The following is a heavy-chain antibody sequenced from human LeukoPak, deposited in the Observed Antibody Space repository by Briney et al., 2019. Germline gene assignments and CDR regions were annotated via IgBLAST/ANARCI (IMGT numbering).Heavy chain of an antibody. J-gene: IGHJ4*02. CDR2: INHSGST. CDR1: GGSFSGYY. CDR3: ARGDWGSGYSPFDY. V-gene: IGHV4-34*01. D-gene: IGHD3-22*01. Sequence: PSETLSLTCAVYGGSFSGYYWSWIRQPPGKGLEWIGEINHSGSTNYNPSLKSRVTISVDTSKNQFSLKLSSVTAADTAVYYCARGDWGSGYSPFDYWGQGTLVTVSS.